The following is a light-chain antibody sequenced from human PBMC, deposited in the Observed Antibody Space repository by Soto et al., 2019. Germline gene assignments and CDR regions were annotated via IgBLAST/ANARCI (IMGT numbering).Light chain of an antibody. Sequence: QAVVTQPPSVSGVPGQRVTISCTGSSSNIGAGYDVHWYQQLPGTAPKLLIYGNSNRPSGVPDRFSGSKSGTSASLAITGLQAEDEADYYCQSYDSSLSEVVFGGGTKLTVL. V-gene: IGLV1-40*01. CDR1: SSNIGAGYD. CDR2: GNS. CDR3: QSYDSSLSEVV. J-gene: IGLJ2*01.